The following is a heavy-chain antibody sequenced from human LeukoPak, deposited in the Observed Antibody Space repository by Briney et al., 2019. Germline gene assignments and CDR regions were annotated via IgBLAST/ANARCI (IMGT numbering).Heavy chain of an antibody. J-gene: IGHJ1*01. Sequence: GGSLRLSCAASGFTFTTYWMGWVRQAPGKGLEWLANIKQDGSQIYYADSVKGRFTTSRDNAKYSLYLQMNSLRAEDTAVYYCARGIYDTDSLGLYFDHWGQGTLVTVSS. CDR2: IKQDGSQI. CDR3: ARGIYDTDSLGLYFDH. CDR1: GFTFTTYW. V-gene: IGHV3-7*01. D-gene: IGHD3-16*01.